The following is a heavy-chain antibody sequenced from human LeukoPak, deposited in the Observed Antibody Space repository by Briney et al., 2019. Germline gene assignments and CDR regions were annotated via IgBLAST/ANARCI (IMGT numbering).Heavy chain of an antibody. J-gene: IGHJ6*02. D-gene: IGHD2-15*01. V-gene: IGHV3-15*01. Sequence: PGGSLRLSCAASGFTFSNAWMSWVRQAPGKGLEWVGRIKSKTDGGTTDYAAPVKGRFTISRDDSKNTLYLQMNSLKTEDTAVYYCTTGVVVIYGMDVWGQGTTVTVSS. CDR3: TTGVVVIYGMDV. CDR1: GFTFSNAW. CDR2: IKSKTDGGTT.